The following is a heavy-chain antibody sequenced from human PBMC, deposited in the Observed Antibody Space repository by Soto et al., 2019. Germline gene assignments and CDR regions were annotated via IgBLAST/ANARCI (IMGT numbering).Heavy chain of an antibody. CDR1: GYSISSGYY. V-gene: IGHV4-38-2*02. CDR3: ARLRHRIAAAGSLLNWFDP. Sequence: SETLSLTCTVSGYSISSGYYWSWIRQPPGKGLEWIGEINHSGSTNYNPSLKIRVTISVDTSKNQFSLKLSSVTAADTAVYYCARLRHRIAAAGSLLNWFDPWGQGTLVTVSS. D-gene: IGHD6-13*01. CDR2: INHSGST. J-gene: IGHJ5*02.